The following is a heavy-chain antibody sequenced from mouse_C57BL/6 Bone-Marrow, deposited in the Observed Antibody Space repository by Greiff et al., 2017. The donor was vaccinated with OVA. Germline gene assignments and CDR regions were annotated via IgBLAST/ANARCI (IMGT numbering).Heavy chain of an antibody. CDR3: ARPSLDY. CDR2: ISSGSSTI. V-gene: IGHV5-17*01. J-gene: IGHJ2*01. CDR1: GFTFSDYG. Sequence: VQLKESGGGLVKPGGSLKLSCAASGFTFSDYGMHWVRQAPEKGLEWVAYISSGSSTIYYADTVKGRFTISRDNAKNTLFLQMTSLRAEDTAMYYCARPSLDYWGQGTTLTVSS.